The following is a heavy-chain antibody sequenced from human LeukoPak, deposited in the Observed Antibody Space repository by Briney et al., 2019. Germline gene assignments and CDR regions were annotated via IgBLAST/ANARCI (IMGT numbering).Heavy chain of an antibody. CDR2: IIPIFGTA. CDR3: ASSNGGQWLTRYYFDY. Sequence: SVTVSCKASGYTFTGYYIHWVRQAPGQGLEWMGGIIPIFGTANYAQKFQGRVTITADESTSTAYMELSSLRSEDTAVYYCASSNGGQWLTRYYFDYWGQGTLVGVSS. J-gene: IGHJ4*02. CDR1: GYTFTGYY. D-gene: IGHD6-19*01. V-gene: IGHV1-69*13.